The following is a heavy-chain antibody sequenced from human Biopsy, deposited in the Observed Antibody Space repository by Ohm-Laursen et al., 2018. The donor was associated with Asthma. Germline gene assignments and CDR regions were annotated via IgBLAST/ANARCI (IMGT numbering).Heavy chain of an antibody. CDR1: GYTFTSYG. Sequence: GASVKVSCKVSGYTFTSYGISWVRQAPGQGLEWMGWISAYNGNTNYAQKLQGRVTMTTDTSTSTAYMELRSLRSDDTAVYYCAREGRAAAGGNLYYYYGMDVWGQGTTVTVSS. CDR3: AREGRAAAGGNLYYYYGMDV. J-gene: IGHJ6*02. CDR2: ISAYNGNT. V-gene: IGHV1-18*04. D-gene: IGHD6-13*01.